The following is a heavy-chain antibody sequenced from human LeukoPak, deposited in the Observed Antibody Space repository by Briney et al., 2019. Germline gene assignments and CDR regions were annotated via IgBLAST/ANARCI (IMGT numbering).Heavy chain of an antibody. Sequence: GGSLRLSCAASGFTFSSYWMSWVRQAPGKGLEWVDNIKQDGSEKYYVDSVKGRFTISRDNAKNSLYLQMNSLRAEDTAVYYCASVSSGYDFDYWGQGTLVTVSS. J-gene: IGHJ4*02. CDR3: ASVSSGYDFDY. D-gene: IGHD3-22*01. V-gene: IGHV3-7*01. CDR1: GFTFSSYW. CDR2: IKQDGSEK.